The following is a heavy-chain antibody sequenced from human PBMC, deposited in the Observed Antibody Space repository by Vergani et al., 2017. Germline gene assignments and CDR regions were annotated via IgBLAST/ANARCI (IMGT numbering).Heavy chain of an antibody. V-gene: IGHV4-61*05. CDR2: IYYSGST. J-gene: IGHJ4*02. Sequence: QLQLQESGPGLVKPSETLSLTCTVSGGSISSSSYYWGWIRQPPGKGLEWIGYIYYSGSTNYNPSLKSRVTISVDTSKNQFSLKLSSVTAADTAVYYCARIDETVDYWGQGTLVTVSS. CDR3: ARIDETVDY. CDR1: GGSISSSSYY.